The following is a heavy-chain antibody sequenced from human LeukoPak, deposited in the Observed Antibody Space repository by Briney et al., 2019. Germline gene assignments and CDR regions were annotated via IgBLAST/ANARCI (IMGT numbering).Heavy chain of an antibody. J-gene: IGHJ4*02. D-gene: IGHD5-12*01. Sequence: PSETLSLTCTVSGGSISSYYWSWIRQPAGKGLEWIGRIYTSGSTNYNPSLKSRVTMSVDTSKNQFSLKLRSVTAADTAVYYCAREDSGYDYSPFYYWGQGILVTVSS. V-gene: IGHV4-4*07. CDR3: AREDSGYDYSPFYY. CDR1: GGSISSYY. CDR2: IYTSGST.